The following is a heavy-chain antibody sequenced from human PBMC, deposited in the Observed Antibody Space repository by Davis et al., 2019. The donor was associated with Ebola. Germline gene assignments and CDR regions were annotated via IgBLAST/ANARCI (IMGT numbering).Heavy chain of an antibody. CDR2: ISGSGDNK. J-gene: IGHJ4*02. Sequence: GESLKISCAASGFTFSDYGMSWVRQVPGEGLEWVSTISGSGDNKHYADSVKGRFTISRDNAKNSLYLQMNSLRAEDTAVYYCARTLPTYYYDSSGYGYFDYWGQGTLVTVSS. CDR3: ARTLPTYYYDSSGYGYFDY. D-gene: IGHD3-22*01. V-gene: IGHV3-21*01. CDR1: GFTFSDYG.